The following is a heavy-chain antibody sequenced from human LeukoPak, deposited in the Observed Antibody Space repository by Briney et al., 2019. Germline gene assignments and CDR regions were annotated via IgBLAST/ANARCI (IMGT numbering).Heavy chain of an antibody. Sequence: SETLSLTCTVSGGTISSYYWSWIRQPAGKGLEWIGRIYTSGSTNYNPSLKSRVTMSVDTSKNQFSLKLSSVTAADTAVYYCARVAAAGRYYYYYMDVWGKGTTVTVSS. CDR3: ARVAAAGRYYYYYMDV. CDR1: GGTISSYY. CDR2: IYTSGST. D-gene: IGHD6-13*01. V-gene: IGHV4-4*07. J-gene: IGHJ6*03.